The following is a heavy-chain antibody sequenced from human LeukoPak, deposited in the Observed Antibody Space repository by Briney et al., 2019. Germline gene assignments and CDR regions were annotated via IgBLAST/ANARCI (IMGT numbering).Heavy chain of an antibody. J-gene: IGHJ4*02. D-gene: IGHD6-13*01. CDR3: ARTAAAGSIDY. V-gene: IGHV4-39*01. CDR1: GDSISSSSYY. CDR2: IYHSGST. Sequence: PSETLSLTCTVSGDSISSSSYYWGWIRQPPGKGLEWIGSIYHSGSTYYNPSLKSRVTISVDTSKNQFSLKLSSVTAADTAVYYCARTAAAGSIDYWGQGTLVTVSS.